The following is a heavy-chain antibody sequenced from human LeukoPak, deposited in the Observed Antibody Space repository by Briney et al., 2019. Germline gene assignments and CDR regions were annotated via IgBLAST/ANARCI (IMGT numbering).Heavy chain of an antibody. D-gene: IGHD6-13*01. CDR1: GFTFSSYT. V-gene: IGHV3-21*01. CDR2: ISSSSSYI. Sequence: GGSLRLSCAVSGFTFSSYTMNWVRQAPGKGLEWVSSISSSSSYIYYAHSVKGRFTISRDNAKNSLYLQMNSLRAEDTAVYYCARMEQQLVYYGMDVWGKRTTVTVS. CDR3: ARMEQQLVYYGMDV. J-gene: IGHJ6*04.